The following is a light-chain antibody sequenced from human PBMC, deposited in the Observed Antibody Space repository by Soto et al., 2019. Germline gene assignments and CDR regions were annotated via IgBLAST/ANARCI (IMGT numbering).Light chain of an antibody. CDR1: QRISSY. CDR2: GAS. CDR3: QQSNSAPRT. V-gene: IGKV1-39*01. Sequence: DIQMTQSPSSLSASVGDRVTITCRASQRISSYLTWYQQKPGHAPKLMIYGASSLKSGAPSRFSGSGSGTDFTITINSLQPEDVATYYCQQSNSAPRTFGQGTKVEIK. J-gene: IGKJ1*01.